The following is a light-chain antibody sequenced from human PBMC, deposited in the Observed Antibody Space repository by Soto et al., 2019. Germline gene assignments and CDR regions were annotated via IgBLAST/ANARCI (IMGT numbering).Light chain of an antibody. CDR2: AAS. CDR3: QQSFSDPIT. V-gene: IGKV1-39*01. Sequence: IQTSQSPSSLSASVGDRVTITCRASRIIISYLNWYQQKPGKAPERLIYAASTLQSGLPSRFSGSGSGTDFTLTIISLQPEDFATYYCQQSFSDPITFGQGTRLEIK. CDR1: RIIISY. J-gene: IGKJ5*01.